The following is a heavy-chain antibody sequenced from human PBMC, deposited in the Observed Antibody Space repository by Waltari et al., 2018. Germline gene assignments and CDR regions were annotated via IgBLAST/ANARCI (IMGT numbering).Heavy chain of an antibody. CDR2: ITPNIGIA. V-gene: IGHV1-69*04. Sequence: QVQLVQSGAEVKKPGSSVKVSCKASGGTFSSYAISWVRQAPGQGLEWMGRITPNIGIANDEQKFQGRVTITADKSTSTAYMELSSLRSEDTAVYYCARDNPAGGPTYYFDYWGQGTLVTVSS. CDR1: GGTFSSYA. D-gene: IGHD2-2*01. CDR3: ARDNPAGGPTYYFDY. J-gene: IGHJ4*02.